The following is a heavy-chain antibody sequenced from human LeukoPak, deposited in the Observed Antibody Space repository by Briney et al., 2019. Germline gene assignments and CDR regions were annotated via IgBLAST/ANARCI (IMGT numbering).Heavy chain of an antibody. CDR2: TYSGGST. D-gene: IGHD4-17*01. V-gene: IGHV3-53*04. CDR3: ASRYGDYGYGMDV. CDR1: GFTVSGNY. Sequence: VRTLRLSCAASGFTVSGNYMSWVRQAPGKGLKWVSFTYSGGSTYYAESVKGRFPVSRHNSKSTLYPQMNSLRGEDTAVYYCASRYGDYGYGMDVWGQGTTVTVSS. J-gene: IGHJ6*02.